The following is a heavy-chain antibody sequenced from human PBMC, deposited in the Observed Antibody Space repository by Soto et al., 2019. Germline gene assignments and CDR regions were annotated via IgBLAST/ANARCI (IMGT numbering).Heavy chain of an antibody. CDR1: GFTFCSYA. CDR2: ISGSGGST. Sequence: GGSLRPSFAASGFTFCSYALSWGRQAPGKGLEWVSAISGSGGSTYYADSVKGRFTISRDNSKNTLYLQMNSLRAEDTAVYYCAKAGGDGAFDIWGQGTMVTVSS. J-gene: IGHJ3*02. V-gene: IGHV3-23*01. D-gene: IGHD6-25*01. CDR3: AKAGGDGAFDI.